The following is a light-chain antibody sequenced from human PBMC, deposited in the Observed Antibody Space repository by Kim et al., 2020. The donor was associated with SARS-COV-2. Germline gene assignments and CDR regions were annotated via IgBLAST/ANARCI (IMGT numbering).Light chain of an antibody. V-gene: IGLV2-14*03. CDR2: DVT. CDR3: ISFTTSDTWV. J-gene: IGLJ3*02. Sequence: GQSITISCPGTTSGVGRYDYVSWFQQHPGRTPKVIIYDVTERPSGVSNRFSGSKSGNTASLTISGLQAEDEADYYCISFTTSDTWVFGGGTQLTVL. CDR1: TSGVGRYDY.